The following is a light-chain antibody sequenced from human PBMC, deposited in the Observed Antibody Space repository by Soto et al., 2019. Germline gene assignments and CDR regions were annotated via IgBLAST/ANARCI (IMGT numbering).Light chain of an antibody. Sequence: QSALTQPDSVSGSPGQSITISCTGTSXDVGGYNYVSWYQQHPGKAPKLMIYEVSNRPSGVSNRFSGSKSGNTASLTISGLQAEDEADYYCSSYTSSSTLYVFGTGTKVIVL. J-gene: IGLJ1*01. CDR2: EVS. CDR1: SXDVGGYNY. CDR3: SSYTSSSTLYV. V-gene: IGLV2-14*01.